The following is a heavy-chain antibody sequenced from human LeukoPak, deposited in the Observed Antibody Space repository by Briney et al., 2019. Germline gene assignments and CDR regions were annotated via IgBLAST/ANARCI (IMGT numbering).Heavy chain of an antibody. V-gene: IGHV4-59*01. CDR3: ARSLVLDPMDFWGYYFDY. J-gene: IGHJ4*02. CDR2: ISYSGYI. CDR1: GVSISPSY. Sequence: SETLSLTCTVSGVSISPSYWNWIRQPPGKGLEWIGYISYSGYINYNPSPESRVTISVDTSKNQFSLKLSYVTAADTAVYYCARSLVLDPMDFWGYYFDYWGQGALVTVSS. D-gene: IGHD2-8*02.